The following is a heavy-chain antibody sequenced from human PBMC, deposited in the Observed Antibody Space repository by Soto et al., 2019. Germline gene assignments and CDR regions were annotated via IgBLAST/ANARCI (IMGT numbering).Heavy chain of an antibody. Sequence: SETLSLTCTVSGGSISSGSYYWSWIRQHPGKGLEWIGYIHSGGSTNYKSSLKSRVTISKDTSKNQFSLNLGSVTAADTAVYYCAREDRNCYDSSGYYQWGQGTLVTVSS. CDR3: AREDRNCYDSSGYYQ. CDR1: GGSISSGSYY. V-gene: IGHV4-31*03. J-gene: IGHJ4*02. CDR2: IHSGGST. D-gene: IGHD3-22*01.